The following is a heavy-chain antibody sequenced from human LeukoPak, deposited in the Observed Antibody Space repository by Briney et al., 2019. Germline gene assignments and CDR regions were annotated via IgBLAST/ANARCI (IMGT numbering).Heavy chain of an antibody. CDR2: IYYSGTT. CDR3: ARGRSSYRGNAAEFEY. CDR1: GGSISSSNYY. Sequence: PSETLSLTCTVSGGSISSSNYYWGWIRQPPGKGLEWIGSIYYSGTTYYNPSLKSRVTISVDTSKNQFSLKVTSVTAADTAVYYCARGRSSYRGNAAEFEYWGQGTVVTVSS. J-gene: IGHJ4*02. D-gene: IGHD4-23*01. V-gene: IGHV4-39*07.